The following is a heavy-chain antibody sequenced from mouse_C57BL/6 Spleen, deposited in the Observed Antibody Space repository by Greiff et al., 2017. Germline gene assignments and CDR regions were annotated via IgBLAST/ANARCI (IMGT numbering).Heavy chain of an antibody. CDR1: GYTFTSYW. D-gene: IGHD2-3*01. V-gene: IGHV1-7*01. J-gene: IGHJ2*01. Sequence: QVHVKQSGAELAKPGASVKLSCKASGYTFTSYWMHWVKQRPGQGLEWIGYINPSSGYTKYNQKFKDKATLTADKASSTAYMQLSSLTYEDSAVYYCARGEDDGYYTDYWGQGTTLTVSS. CDR2: INPSSGYT. CDR3: ARGEDDGYYTDY.